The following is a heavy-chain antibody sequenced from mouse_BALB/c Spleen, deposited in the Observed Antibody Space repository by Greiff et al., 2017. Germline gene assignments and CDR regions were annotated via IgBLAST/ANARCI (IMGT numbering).Heavy chain of an antibody. V-gene: IGHV1-5*01. CDR2: IYPGNSDT. J-gene: IGHJ1*01. Sequence: VQLQQSGTVLARPGASVKMSCKASGYTFTSYWMHWVKQRPGQGLEWIGAIYPGNSDTSYNQKFKGKAKLTAVTSTSTAYMELSSLTNEDSAVYYCTNYGYDGWYFDVWGAGTTVTVSS. CDR3: TNYGYDGWYFDV. D-gene: IGHD2-2*01. CDR1: GYTFTSYW.